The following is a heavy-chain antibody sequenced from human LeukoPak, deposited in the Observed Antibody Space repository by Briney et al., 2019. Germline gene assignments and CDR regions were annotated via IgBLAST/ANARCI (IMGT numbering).Heavy chain of an antibody. CDR3: ARGSGDDILTGYYFDY. D-gene: IGHD3-9*01. J-gene: IGHJ4*02. CDR1: GGSFSGYY. Sequence: KASETLSLTCAVYGGSFSGYYWSWIRQPPGKGLEWIGEINHSGSTNYNPSPKSRVTISVDTSKNQFSLKLSSVTAADTAVYYCARGSGDDILTGYYFDYWGQGTLVTVSS. CDR2: INHSGST. V-gene: IGHV4-34*01.